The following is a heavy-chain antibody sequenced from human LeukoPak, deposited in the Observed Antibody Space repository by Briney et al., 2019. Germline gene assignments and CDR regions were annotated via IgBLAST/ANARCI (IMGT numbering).Heavy chain of an antibody. Sequence: ASVKVPCKASGYTFTGYYMHWVRQAPGQGLEWMGWINPNSGGTNYAQKFQGRVTMTRDTSISTAYMELSRLSSDDTAVYYCARGLGGGSGSYYNGWGQGTLVTVSS. D-gene: IGHD3-10*01. CDR3: ARGLGGGSGSYYNG. CDR1: GYTFTGYY. J-gene: IGHJ4*02. CDR2: INPNSGGT. V-gene: IGHV1-2*02.